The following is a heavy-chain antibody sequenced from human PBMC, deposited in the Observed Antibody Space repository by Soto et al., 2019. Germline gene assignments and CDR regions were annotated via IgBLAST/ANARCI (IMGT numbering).Heavy chain of an antibody. J-gene: IGHJ4*02. CDR2: ISSSSSYI. CDR1: GFAFSSYS. D-gene: IGHD6-13*01. CDR3: ARDHPGIAAGRYYFDY. V-gene: IGHV3-21*01. Sequence: GGSLRLSCAASGFAFSSYSMNWVRQAPGKGLEWVSSISSSSSYIYYADSVKGRFTISRDNAKNSLYLQMNSLRAEDTAVYYCARDHPGIAAGRYYFDYWGQGTLVTVSS.